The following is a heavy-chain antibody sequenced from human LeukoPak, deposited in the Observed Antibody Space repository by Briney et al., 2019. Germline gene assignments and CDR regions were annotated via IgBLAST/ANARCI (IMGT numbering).Heavy chain of an antibody. V-gene: IGHV3-66*01. CDR3: ARDARVRDSLLDYGMDV. CDR2: IYSGGRT. Sequence: GGSLRLSCAASGFTVSTNYMNWVRQAPGKGLEWVSVIYSGGRTYYADSVKGRFTISRDNSKNTLYLHMTSLRADDTAVYYCARDARVRDSLLDYGMDVWGQGTTVAVSS. J-gene: IGHJ6*02. CDR1: GFTVSTNY. D-gene: IGHD3-10*01.